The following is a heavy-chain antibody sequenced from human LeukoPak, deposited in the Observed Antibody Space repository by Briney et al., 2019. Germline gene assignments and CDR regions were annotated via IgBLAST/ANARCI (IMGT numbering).Heavy chain of an antibody. D-gene: IGHD1-7*01. V-gene: IGHV4-39*02. CDR3: ARELELRY. Sequence: SETLSLTCTVSGGSFSSSDYYWGLIRQPPGKGLEWIGSIYYSGTTYYNPSLKSRVTISVDTSKKQFSLKLRSVTAADTAVYYCARELELRYWGQGTLVTVSS. CDR2: IYYSGTT. J-gene: IGHJ4*02. CDR1: GGSFSSSDYY.